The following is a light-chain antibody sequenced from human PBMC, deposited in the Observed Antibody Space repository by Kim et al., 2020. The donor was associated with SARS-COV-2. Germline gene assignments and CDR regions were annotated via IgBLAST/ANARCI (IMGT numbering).Light chain of an antibody. CDR1: SSNIGAGYD. CDR2: ANT. Sequence: QSVLTQPPSVFGAPGQRIIISCTGSSSNIGAGYDVHWYQQFPGTAPKLLIYANTNRPSGVPDRFSGSKSGTSASLAITGLQAEDEADYFCQSYDNSLSGYVFATGTQLTVL. V-gene: IGLV1-40*01. J-gene: IGLJ1*01. CDR3: QSYDNSLSGYV.